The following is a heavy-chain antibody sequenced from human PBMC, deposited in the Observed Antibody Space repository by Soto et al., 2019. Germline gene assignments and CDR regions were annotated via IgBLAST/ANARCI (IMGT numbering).Heavy chain of an antibody. V-gene: IGHV4-31*03. CDR3: ARDRHNNFFDP. D-gene: IGHD6-6*01. CDR2: IYYSGST. Sequence: QVQLQESGPGLVKPSQTLSLTCTVSGASMSSGGYYWTWIRQSPGKGLEWIGYIYYSGSTYYNPSLESRVAISLDTSRSQFSLTLHSVTAADTAIYYYARDRHNNFFDPWGQGTLVTVSS. CDR1: GASMSSGGYY. J-gene: IGHJ5*02.